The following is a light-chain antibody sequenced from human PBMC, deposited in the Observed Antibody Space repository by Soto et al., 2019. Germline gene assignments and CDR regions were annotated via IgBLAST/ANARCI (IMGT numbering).Light chain of an antibody. Sequence: EIVLPQSPGTLSLSPGEIANLSCLASQSVSNNYLAWYQQKPGQAPRLLIHDASTRATGIPARFSGSGSGTEFTLTISSLQSEDFAVYYCQQYDDWPLTCGKGQRRAIK. CDR2: DAS. J-gene: IGKJ5*01. CDR1: QSVSNN. CDR3: QQYDDWPLT. V-gene: IGKV3-15*01.